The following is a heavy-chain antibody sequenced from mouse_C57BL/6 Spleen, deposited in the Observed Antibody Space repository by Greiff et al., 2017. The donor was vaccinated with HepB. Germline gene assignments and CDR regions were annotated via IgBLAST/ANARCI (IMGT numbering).Heavy chain of an antibody. D-gene: IGHD3-2*02. CDR1: GYTFTSYW. CDR2: INPSNGGT. J-gene: IGHJ4*01. Sequence: VQLQQPGTELVKPGASVKLSCKASGYTFTSYWLHWVKQRPGQGLEWIGNINPSNGGTNYNEKFKSKATLTVDKSSSTAYMQLSSLTSEDSAVYYCARNSGWDYYAMDYWGQGTSVTVSS. CDR3: ARNSGWDYYAMDY. V-gene: IGHV1-53*01.